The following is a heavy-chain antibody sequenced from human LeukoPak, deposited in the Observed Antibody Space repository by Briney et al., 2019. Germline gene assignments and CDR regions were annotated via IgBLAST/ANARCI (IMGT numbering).Heavy chain of an antibody. D-gene: IGHD3-16*01. CDR1: GGSISNYY. J-gene: IGHJ4*02. CDR3: ARVGDYALKD. CDR2: IYYSGST. V-gene: IGHV4-59*12. Sequence: TSETLSLTCTVSGGSISNYYWSWIRQPPGKGLEWIGYIYYSGSTNYNPSLKSRVSMSVDASKNQCTLKLSSVTAADTAVYYCARVGDYALKDWGQGTLVTVSS.